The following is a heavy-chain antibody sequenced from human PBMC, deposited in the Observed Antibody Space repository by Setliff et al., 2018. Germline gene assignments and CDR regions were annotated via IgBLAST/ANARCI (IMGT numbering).Heavy chain of an antibody. D-gene: IGHD3-22*01. J-gene: IGHJ6*03. CDR1: GFTFSNYA. V-gene: IGHV3-48*01. Sequence: GGSLRLSCAASGFTFSNYAMNWVRQAPGKGLEWVAHISYSSGSISYADSVKGRFTISRDNAKNSVYLQVNSLRAEDTAVYYCATNPPKGPSGGYYYDDPYYYYMDVWGKGTTVTVSS. CDR3: ATNPPKGPSGGYYYDDPYYYYMDV. CDR2: ISYSSGSI.